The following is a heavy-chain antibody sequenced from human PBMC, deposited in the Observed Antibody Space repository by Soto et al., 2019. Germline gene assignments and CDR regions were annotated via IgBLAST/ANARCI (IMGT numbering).Heavy chain of an antibody. CDR3: ARDGSNIAARHPYDY. Sequence: ASVKVSCKASGYTFTSYGISWVRQAPGQGLEWMGCISAYNGNTNYAQNLQGRVTMTTETSTSTAYMELRGLRSDDTAVYYCARDGSNIAARHPYDYGGQGTLVTVSS. CDR1: GYTFTSYG. D-gene: IGHD6-6*01. CDR2: ISAYNGNT. V-gene: IGHV1-18*01. J-gene: IGHJ4*02.